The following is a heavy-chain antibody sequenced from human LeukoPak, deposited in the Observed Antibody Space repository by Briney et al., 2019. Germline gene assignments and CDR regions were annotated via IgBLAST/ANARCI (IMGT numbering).Heavy chain of an antibody. Sequence: SETLSLTCTVSGGSISSSSYYWGWIRQPPGKGLEWIGSIYYSGSTYYNPSLKSRVTISVDTSKTQFSLKLSSVTAADTAVYYCARDYGSGTGWFDPWGQGTLVTVSS. D-gene: IGHD3-10*01. J-gene: IGHJ5*02. V-gene: IGHV4-39*07. CDR3: ARDYGSGTGWFDP. CDR2: IYYSGST. CDR1: GGSISSSSYY.